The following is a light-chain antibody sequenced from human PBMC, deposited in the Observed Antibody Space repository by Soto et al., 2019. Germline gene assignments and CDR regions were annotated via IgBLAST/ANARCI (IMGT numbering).Light chain of an antibody. V-gene: IGKV3-20*01. CDR2: GAS. J-gene: IGKJ4*01. CDR1: QTVYNNY. CDR3: QQYGSSPLT. Sequence: EIVLTQSPGTLSLSPGERVTLSCRASQTVYNNYLAWYQQKPGQAPRILIFGASGRATGIPDRFSGGGSGTDFTLTISRLEPEDFAVYYCQQYGSSPLTFGGGTKVEIK.